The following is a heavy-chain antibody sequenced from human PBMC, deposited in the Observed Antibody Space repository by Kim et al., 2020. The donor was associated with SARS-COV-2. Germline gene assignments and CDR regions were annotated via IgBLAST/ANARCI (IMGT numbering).Heavy chain of an antibody. D-gene: IGHD3-10*01. J-gene: IGHJ4*02. CDR2: INHSGRT. Sequence: SETLSLTCAVYGGSFSGYYWSWIRQPPGKGLELIGEINHSGRTNYNPSLKSRVTISVDTSKKQFSLKLTSVTAADTAVYYCARRLSNTSGWGSHYCDLWGPGTLVTVSS. CDR3: ARRLSNTSGWGSHYCDL. V-gene: IGHV4-34*01. CDR1: GGSFSGYY.